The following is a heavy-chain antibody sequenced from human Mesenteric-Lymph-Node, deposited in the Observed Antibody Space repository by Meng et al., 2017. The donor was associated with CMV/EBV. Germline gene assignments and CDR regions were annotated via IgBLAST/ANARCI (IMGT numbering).Heavy chain of an antibody. CDR1: TFNSYG. V-gene: IGHV1-69*15. CDR3: ARGRGTMNRGVSEDWYFDL. D-gene: IGHD3-10*01. Sequence: TFNSYGVNWVRQAPGQGLEWMGRIIPNFSRTKYAQNFQDRVRFSADESTSTVYIELRSLRSDDTGVYFCARGRGTMNRGVSEDWYFDLWGRGTLVTVSS. CDR2: IIPNFSRT. J-gene: IGHJ2*01.